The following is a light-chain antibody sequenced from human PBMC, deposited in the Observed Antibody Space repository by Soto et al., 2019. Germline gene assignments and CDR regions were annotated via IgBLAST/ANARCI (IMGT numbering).Light chain of an antibody. CDR2: DAS. CDR1: QTVNTW. J-gene: IGKJ5*01. Sequence: DIQLTQSPSTLSASVGERVTTTCRASQTVNTWLAWYQHKPGKAPKLLIYDASVLETGVPSRFSGFSSGTEFTLTISSLQPDDFATYFCQQYNSFSITFGQGTRLEIK. V-gene: IGKV1-5*01. CDR3: QQYNSFSIT.